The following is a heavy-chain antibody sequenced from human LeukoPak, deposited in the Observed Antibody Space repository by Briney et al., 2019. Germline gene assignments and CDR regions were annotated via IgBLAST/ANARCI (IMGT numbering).Heavy chain of an antibody. D-gene: IGHD3-10*01. CDR3: ARERELGY. V-gene: IGHV4-59*01. CDR2: IYNSGST. CDR1: GDSISIYY. J-gene: IGHJ4*02. Sequence: SETLSLTCSVSGDSISIYYLSWMRQPPGKGLEWIGYIYNSGSTNYNPSLKSRVTISVDTSKNQFSLKLTSVTAADTAVYYCARERELGYWGQGTLVTVSS.